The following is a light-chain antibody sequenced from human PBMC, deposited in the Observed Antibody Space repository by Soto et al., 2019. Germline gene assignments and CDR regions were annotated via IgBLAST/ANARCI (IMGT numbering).Light chain of an antibody. CDR2: DAS. V-gene: IGKV1-33*01. CDR3: QQYDHLWIT. J-gene: IGKJ3*01. CDR1: QDIRNY. Sequence: DIQMTQSPSSLSASVGDRVTITCQASQDIRNYLNWYQQKPGKAPKLLIYDASNLETGVPSRFSGGGSGTDFTFTISSLQPEDIATYYCQQYDHLWITFGPGTKVDIK.